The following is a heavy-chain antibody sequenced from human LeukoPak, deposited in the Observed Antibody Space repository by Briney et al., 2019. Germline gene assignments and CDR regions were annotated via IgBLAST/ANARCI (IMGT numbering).Heavy chain of an antibody. CDR1: GFTVSSNY. Sequence: SGGSLRLSCAASGFTVSSNYMSWVRQAPGKGLEWGSVIYSGGSTYYADSVKGRFTISRDNSKNTLYLQMNSLRAEDTAVYYCASGGYSYGSDYWGQGTLVTVSS. D-gene: IGHD5-18*01. CDR3: ASGGYSYGSDY. V-gene: IGHV3-66*01. CDR2: IYSGGST. J-gene: IGHJ4*02.